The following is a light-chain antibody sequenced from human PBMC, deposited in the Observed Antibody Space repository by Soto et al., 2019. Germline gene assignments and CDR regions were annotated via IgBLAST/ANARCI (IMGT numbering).Light chain of an antibody. Sequence: QSALTQPRSVSGSPGQSVTISCTRTSSDVGGYNYVSWYQQYPGKAPKLMIYDVSKRPSGVPDRFSGSKSGNTASLTISGLQAEDEADYYCYSYAGSYTFYVFGTGTKVTVL. CDR2: DVS. CDR3: YSYAGSYTFYV. V-gene: IGLV2-11*01. CDR1: SSDVGGYNY. J-gene: IGLJ1*01.